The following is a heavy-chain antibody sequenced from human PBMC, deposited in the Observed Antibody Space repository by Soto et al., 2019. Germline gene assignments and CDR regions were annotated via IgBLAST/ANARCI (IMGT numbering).Heavy chain of an antibody. CDR2: IYYSGST. Sequence: SETLSLTCTVSGGSISSSYWSWIRQPPGKGLEWIGYIYYSGSTNYNPSLKSRVTISVDTSKNQFSLRLSSVTAADTAVYYCARDGLGGGNAFNIWGQGTMVTVSS. D-gene: IGHD3-16*01. V-gene: IGHV4-59*01. J-gene: IGHJ3*02. CDR1: GGSISSSY. CDR3: ARDGLGGGNAFNI.